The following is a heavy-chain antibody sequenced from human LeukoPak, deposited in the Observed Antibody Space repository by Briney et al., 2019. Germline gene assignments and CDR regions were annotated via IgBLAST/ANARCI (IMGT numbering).Heavy chain of an antibody. V-gene: IGHV4-39*01. J-gene: IGHJ4*02. CDR1: GGSISSSSYY. D-gene: IGHD6-19*01. Sequence: SETLSLTCTVSGGSISSSSYYWGWIRQPPGKGLEWIGSIYYSGSTYYNPSLKSRFTISVDTSKNQFSLKLSSVTAADTAVYYCARRNHKQWLVNGGGFDYWGQGTLVTVSS. CDR3: ARRNHKQWLVNGGGFDY. CDR2: IYYSGST.